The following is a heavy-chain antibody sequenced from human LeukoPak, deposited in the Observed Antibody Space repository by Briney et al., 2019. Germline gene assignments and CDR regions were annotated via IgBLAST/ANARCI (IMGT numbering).Heavy chain of an antibody. D-gene: IGHD5-24*01. Sequence: SETLSLTCTVSGGSISSGSYYWSWIRQPAGKGQEWIGRIYTSGSTYYNPSLKSRITISVDTSKNQFSLKLSSVPAADTAVYYCAAGWLQLPHYFDYWGQGSLVTVSS. J-gene: IGHJ4*02. V-gene: IGHV4-61*02. CDR1: GGSISSGSYY. CDR3: AAGWLQLPHYFDY. CDR2: IYTSGST.